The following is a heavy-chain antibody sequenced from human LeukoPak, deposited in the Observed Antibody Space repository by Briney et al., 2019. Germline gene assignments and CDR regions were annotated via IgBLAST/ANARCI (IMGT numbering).Heavy chain of an antibody. Sequence: PGGSLRLSCAASGFTFDDYGMSWVRQAPGKGLEWVSGINLNGGGTGYADSVKGRFTISRDNAKNSLYLQTNSLRAEDTALYYCARGSITDYYDSSGYYSPYYFDYWGQGTLVTVSS. CDR2: INLNGGGT. CDR1: GFTFDDYG. CDR3: ARGSITDYYDSSGYYSPYYFDY. D-gene: IGHD3-22*01. J-gene: IGHJ4*02. V-gene: IGHV3-20*04.